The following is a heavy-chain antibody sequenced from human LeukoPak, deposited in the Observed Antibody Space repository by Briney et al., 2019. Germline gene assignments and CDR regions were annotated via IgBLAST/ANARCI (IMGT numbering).Heavy chain of an antibody. CDR1: GFTFSSYA. D-gene: IGHD4-17*01. J-gene: IGHJ4*02. V-gene: IGHV3-23*01. CDR2: IRGSGGRT. Sequence: GGSLRLSCAVSGFTFSSYAMSWVRQAPGKGPDWVSGIRGSGGRTYYADSVKGRFTISRDDSKNTLYLQLNSLRAEDTAVYYCAKDYGDDEGYFDYWGQGTLVTVPS. CDR3: AKDYGDDEGYFDY.